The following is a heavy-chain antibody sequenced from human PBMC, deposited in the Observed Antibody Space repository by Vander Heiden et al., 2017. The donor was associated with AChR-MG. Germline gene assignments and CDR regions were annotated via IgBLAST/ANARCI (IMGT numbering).Heavy chain of an antibody. CDR3: AKDRSGSYYFYYGMDV. J-gene: IGHJ6*02. Sequence: EVQLLESGGGLVQPGGSLRLSGAASGFTCSSYGMSWVRQGPGKGLEWVSVITNSGYRTYYTDPVKGRFTISRDTSKNTLYLEMNSLRAEDTAVYYCAKDRSGSYYFYYGMDVWGQGTTVTVSS. D-gene: IGHD1-26*01. CDR1: GFTCSSYG. CDR2: ITNSGYRT. V-gene: IGHV3-23*01.